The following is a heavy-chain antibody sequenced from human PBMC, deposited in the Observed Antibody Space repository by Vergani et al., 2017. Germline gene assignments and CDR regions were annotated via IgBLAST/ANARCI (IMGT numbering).Heavy chain of an antibody. V-gene: IGHV4-61*02. CDR1: GGSISSGSYY. CDR3: AREPSVAARQPRYYYYYYMDV. Sequence: QVQLQESGPGLLKPSQTLSLTCTVSGGSISSGSYYWSWIRQPAGKGLEWIGRIYTRGSTNYNPSLKSRVTMSVDTSKNQFSLKLSSVTAADTAVYYCAREPSVAARQPRYYYYYYMDVWGK. D-gene: IGHD6-6*01. J-gene: IGHJ6*03. CDR2: IYTRGST.